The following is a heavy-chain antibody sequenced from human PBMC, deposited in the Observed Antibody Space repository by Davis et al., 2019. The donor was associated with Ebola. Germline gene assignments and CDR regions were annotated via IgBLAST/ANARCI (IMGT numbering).Heavy chain of an antibody. CDR3: AKDFTIST. Sequence: GESLKISCAVPGFTFRNHAMAWVRQAPGKGLEWVSAIHGNGAGTFYADSVKGRFTISRDNSKNTLYLEMNSVRAEDTAMYYCAKDFTISTWGQGTLVTVSS. D-gene: IGHD3-3*01. J-gene: IGHJ5*02. CDR2: IHGNGAGT. CDR1: GFTFRNHA. V-gene: IGHV3-23*01.